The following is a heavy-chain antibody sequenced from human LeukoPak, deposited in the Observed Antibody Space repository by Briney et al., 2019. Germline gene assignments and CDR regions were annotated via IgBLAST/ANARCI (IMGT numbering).Heavy chain of an antibody. J-gene: IGHJ6*02. D-gene: IGHD3-10*01. Sequence: SVKVSCKASGGTFSSYAISWVRQAPRQGLEWMGGIIPIFGTANYAQKFQGRVTITADESTSTAYMELSSLRSEDTAVYYCARAMNQWFGELLIYGMDVWGQGTTVTVSS. V-gene: IGHV1-69*13. CDR1: GGTFSSYA. CDR3: ARAMNQWFGELLIYGMDV. CDR2: IIPIFGTA.